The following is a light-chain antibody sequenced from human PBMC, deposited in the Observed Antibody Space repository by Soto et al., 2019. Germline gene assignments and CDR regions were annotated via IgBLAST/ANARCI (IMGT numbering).Light chain of an antibody. J-gene: IGKJ4*01. CDR1: QSVRSD. CDR2: DAS. Sequence: EIVLTTSPATLSVSSCDRANLSCRASQSVRSDLAWYQQKPGQAPRLLIYDASRRSTGIPARFSGSGSGTDFTLTISSLEPEDSGVYYCKQRNDWVNCGGG. V-gene: IGKV3-11*01. CDR3: KQRNDWVN.